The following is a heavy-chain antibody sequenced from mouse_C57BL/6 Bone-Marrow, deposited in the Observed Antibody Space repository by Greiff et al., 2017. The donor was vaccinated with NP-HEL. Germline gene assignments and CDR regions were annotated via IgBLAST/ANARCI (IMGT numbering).Heavy chain of an antibody. V-gene: IGHV1-76*01. CDR1: GYTFTDYY. D-gene: IGHD2-4*01. J-gene: IGHJ3*01. CDR2: IYPGSGNT. CDR3: ARPLYYDYDAWFAY. Sequence: QVQLQQSGAELVRPGASVKLSCKASGYTFTDYYINWVKQRPGQGLEWIARIYPGSGNTYYNEKFKGKATLTAEKSSSTAYMQLSSLTSEDSAVYVCARPLYYDYDAWFAYWGQGTLVTVSA.